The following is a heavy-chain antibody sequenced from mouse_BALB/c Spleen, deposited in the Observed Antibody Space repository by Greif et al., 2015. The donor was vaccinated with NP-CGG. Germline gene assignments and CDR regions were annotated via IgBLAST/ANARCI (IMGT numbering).Heavy chain of an antibody. CDR2: IYPGSGNT. Sequence: VQLQQSGPELVKPGASVKISCKASGYTFTDYYINWVKQKPGQGLEWIGWIYPGSGNTKYNEEFKGKATLTVDTSSSTAYMQLSSPTSEDTAVYFCARRTEREAMDYWGQGTSVTVSS. V-gene: IGHV1-84*02. CDR1: GYTFTDYY. CDR3: ARRTEREAMDY. J-gene: IGHJ4*01.